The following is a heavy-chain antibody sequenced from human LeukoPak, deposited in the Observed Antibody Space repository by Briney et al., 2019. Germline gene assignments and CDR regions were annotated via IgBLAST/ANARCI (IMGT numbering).Heavy chain of an antibody. Sequence: GGSLRLSCAASGFTFISYGMQWVRQAPGKGLAWVSRINTDGSDISYADSVKGRFTISRDNAKNTLYLQMNSLRGEDTAVYYCSRELPREVTLDYWGQGTLVTVSS. J-gene: IGHJ4*01. CDR2: INTDGSDI. CDR3: SRELPREVTLDY. CDR1: GFTFISYG. V-gene: IGHV3-74*01. D-gene: IGHD2-21*02.